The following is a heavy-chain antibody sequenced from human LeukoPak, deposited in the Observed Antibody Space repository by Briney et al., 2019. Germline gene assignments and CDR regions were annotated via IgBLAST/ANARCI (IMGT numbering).Heavy chain of an antibody. V-gene: IGHV3-13*01. CDR1: GFTFSSYD. J-gene: IGHJ6*02. Sequence: PGGSLRLSCAASGFTFSSYDMRWVRQATGKGLEWVSAIGTAGDTYYPGSVKGRFTISRENAKNSLYLQMNSLRAGDTAVYYCARAIPSYGDYSYYYYGMDVWGQGTTVTVSS. D-gene: IGHD4-17*01. CDR3: ARAIPSYGDYSYYYYGMDV. CDR2: IGTAGDT.